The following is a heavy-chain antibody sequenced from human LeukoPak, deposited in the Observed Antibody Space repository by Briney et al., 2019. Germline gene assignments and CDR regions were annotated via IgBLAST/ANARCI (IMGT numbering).Heavy chain of an antibody. CDR2: ISGIVGST. Sequence: PGGSLRLSCAASGFSFSSYAMSWVRPAPGEGLEWVSAISGIVGSTYYADSVKGWFTISTDTSTNTLYLRMNSMRAAYTAVHYCAKDPGESSSSLTLVDYWGQGTLVTVSS. CDR1: GFSFSSYA. J-gene: IGHJ4*02. V-gene: IGHV3-23*01. CDR3: AKDPGESSSSLTLVDY. D-gene: IGHD6-13*01.